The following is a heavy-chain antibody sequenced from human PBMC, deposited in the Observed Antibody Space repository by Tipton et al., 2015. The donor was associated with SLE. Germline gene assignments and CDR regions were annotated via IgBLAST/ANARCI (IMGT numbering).Heavy chain of an antibody. CDR1: GAPFSGYY. Sequence: TLSLTCAVYGAPFSGYYWTWIRQPPGKGLEWIGEINHGGSTNYNPSLKSRVTILVDTPKNQISLKLSSVTAADTAVYYCARDWAYSAYGSGVGAFDFWGQGTMVTVS. CDR3: ARDWAYSAYGSGVGAFDF. V-gene: IGHV4-34*01. CDR2: INHGGST. D-gene: IGHD5-12*01. J-gene: IGHJ3*01.